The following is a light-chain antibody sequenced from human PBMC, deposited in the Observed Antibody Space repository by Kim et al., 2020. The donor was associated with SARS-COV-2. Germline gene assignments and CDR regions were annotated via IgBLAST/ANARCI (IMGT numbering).Light chain of an antibody. CDR3: QQYNDWPPYT. CDR2: GAS. J-gene: IGKJ2*01. CDR1: QSVRTD. Sequence: VSPGERVTLSCRASQSVRTDLAWYQQKPGQAPRLLIYGASTRATNIPARFSGSGSGAEFTLTISSLQTEDFAVYYCQQYNDWPPYTFGQGTKLEI. V-gene: IGKV3-15*01.